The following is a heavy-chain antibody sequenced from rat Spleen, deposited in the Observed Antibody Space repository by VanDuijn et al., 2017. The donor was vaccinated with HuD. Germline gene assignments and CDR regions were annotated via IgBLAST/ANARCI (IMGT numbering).Heavy chain of an antibody. J-gene: IGHJ2*01. Sequence: EVQLVESGGGLVQPGRSLKLSCAASGFTFSDYGMAWVRQAPTKGLEWVAYISYDATSTYYRDSVKGRFTISRDNARSTLYLQMNSLRPEDTATYYCTRETRGYFDYWGQGVMVTVSS. CDR2: ISYDATST. CDR1: GFTFSDYG. V-gene: IGHV5-29*01. CDR3: TRETRGYFDY. D-gene: IGHD1-4*01.